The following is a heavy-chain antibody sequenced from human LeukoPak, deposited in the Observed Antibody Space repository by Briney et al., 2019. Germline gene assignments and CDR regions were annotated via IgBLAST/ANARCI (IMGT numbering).Heavy chain of an antibody. D-gene: IGHD3-22*01. CDR3: ARGYYYDGSGYFDY. V-gene: IGHV4-34*01. CDR1: GGSFSGYY. CDR2: INHSGST. Sequence: PSETLSLTCAVYGGSFSGYYWSWIRQPPGKGLEWIGEINHSGSTNYNPSLKSRVTISVDTSKNQCSLNLNAVTAAATAVYYCARGYYYDGSGYFDYWGQGTLVTVSS. J-gene: IGHJ4*02.